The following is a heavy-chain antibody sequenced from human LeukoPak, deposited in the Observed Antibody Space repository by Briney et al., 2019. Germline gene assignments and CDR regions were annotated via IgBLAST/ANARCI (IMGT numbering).Heavy chain of an antibody. J-gene: IGHJ3*02. CDR1: GFTFSSYG. CDR3: ARSVDAFDI. CDR2: IYHSGNT. V-gene: IGHV3-NL1*01. Sequence: GGSLRLSCAASGFTFSSYGMHWVRQAPGKGLEWVSVIYHSGNTDYADSVKGRFTISRDNSKNTLYLQMNSLRAEDTAVYYCARSVDAFDIWGQGTMVTVSS.